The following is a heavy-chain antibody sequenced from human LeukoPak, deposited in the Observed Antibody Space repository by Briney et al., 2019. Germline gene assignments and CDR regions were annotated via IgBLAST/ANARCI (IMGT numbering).Heavy chain of an antibody. CDR1: GGSINNYW. D-gene: IGHD6-13*01. CDR2: IYYSGST. V-gene: IGHV4-59*12. Sequence: SETLSLTCSVSGGSINNYWWSWIRQPPGKGLEWIGYIYYSGSTYYNPSLKSRVTISVDTSKNQFSLKLSSVTAADTAVYYCARAVAAAGKLGTNWFDPWGQGTLVTVSS. CDR3: ARAVAAAGKLGTNWFDP. J-gene: IGHJ5*02.